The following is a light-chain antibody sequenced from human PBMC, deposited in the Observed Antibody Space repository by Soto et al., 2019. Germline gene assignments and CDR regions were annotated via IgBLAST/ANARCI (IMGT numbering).Light chain of an antibody. V-gene: IGKV1-27*01. CDR1: QGISKY. CDR2: AAS. CDR3: QKYNSART. Sequence: DIQMTQSPSSLSASVGDRVTITCRASQGISKYLAWYQQKAGEVPKLLIYAASTLQSGVPSRFNGSGSGTDFTITISSLQPEDVATYYCQKYNSARTFGQGTKVEIK. J-gene: IGKJ1*01.